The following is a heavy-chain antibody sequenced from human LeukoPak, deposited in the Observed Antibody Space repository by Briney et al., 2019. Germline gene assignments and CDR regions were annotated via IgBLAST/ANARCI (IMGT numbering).Heavy chain of an antibody. CDR2: IDWDDDK. CDR3: ARIGATSGLLEY. V-gene: IGHV2-70*04. J-gene: IGHJ4*02. D-gene: IGHD2-15*01. CDR1: GFSPSTSGMR. Sequence: ESGPSLVNPTQTLTLTCTFSGFSPSTSGMRVSWIRQPPGKALEWLARIDWDDDKFYSTSLKTRLTISKDTSKNQVVLIMTNVDPVDTATYYCARIGATSGLLEYWGQGTLVTVSS.